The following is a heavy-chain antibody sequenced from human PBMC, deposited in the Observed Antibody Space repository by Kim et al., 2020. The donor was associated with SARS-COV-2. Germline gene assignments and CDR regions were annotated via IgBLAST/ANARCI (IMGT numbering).Heavy chain of an antibody. D-gene: IGHD3-16*01. J-gene: IGHJ5*02. Sequence: YAASVKGRFIISRDDSRNTVYLHMSSLKTEDTDVYYCCTIKGPPPLWDLDHWGQGTLVTVS. CDR3: CTIKGPPPLWDLDH. V-gene: IGHV3-15*01.